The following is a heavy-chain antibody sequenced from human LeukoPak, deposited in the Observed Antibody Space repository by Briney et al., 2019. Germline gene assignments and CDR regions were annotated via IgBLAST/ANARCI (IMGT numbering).Heavy chain of an antibody. J-gene: IGHJ4*02. CDR1: GYTFTGYY. D-gene: IGHD6-6*01. V-gene: IGHV1-2*04. CDR3: ARERDSSSYGALDFDY. Sequence: VASVKVSCKASGYTFTGYYMHWVRQAPGQGLEWMGWINPSSGGTNYAQKFQGWVTMTRDTSISTAYMELSRLRSDDTAVYYCARERDSSSYGALDFDYWGQGTLVTVSS. CDR2: INPSSGGT.